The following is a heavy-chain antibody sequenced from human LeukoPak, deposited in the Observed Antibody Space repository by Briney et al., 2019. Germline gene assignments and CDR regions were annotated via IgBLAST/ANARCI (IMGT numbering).Heavy chain of an antibody. Sequence: ASVKVSCKASGYTFTAYYMHWVRQAPGQGLEWIGCIGPTGNTVYVQKFQGRVTVTRDTSINTVYMEVNSLRSDDTAVYSCARESLGGLKYFDDWGQGTLVTVSS. CDR1: GYTFTAYY. V-gene: IGHV1-2*02. CDR2: IGPTGNT. D-gene: IGHD3-16*01. CDR3: ARESLGGLKYFDD. J-gene: IGHJ4*02.